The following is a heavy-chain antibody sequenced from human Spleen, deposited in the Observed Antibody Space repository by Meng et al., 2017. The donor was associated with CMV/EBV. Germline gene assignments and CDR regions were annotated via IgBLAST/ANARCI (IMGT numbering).Heavy chain of an antibody. CDR1: GFTVSSNY. CDR2: IYSGGST. Sequence: GGSLRLSCAASGFTVSSNYMSWVRQAPGKGLEWVSVIYSGGSTYYADSVKGRFTISRDNSKNTLYLQMNSLRAEDTAVYYCARTQTAAYYYAMDVWGQGTTVTVSS. CDR3: ARTQTAAYYYAMDV. V-gene: IGHV3-53*01. J-gene: IGHJ6*02. D-gene: IGHD2-21*02.